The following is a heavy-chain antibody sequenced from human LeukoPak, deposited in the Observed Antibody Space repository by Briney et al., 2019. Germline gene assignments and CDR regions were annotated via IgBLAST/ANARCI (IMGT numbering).Heavy chain of an antibody. CDR3: ARAGSGSYKGLDFDY. D-gene: IGHD3-10*01. V-gene: IGHV1-69*05. J-gene: IGHJ4*02. CDR2: IIPIFGTA. Sequence: SVKVSCKASGGTFSSYAISWVRQAPGQGLEWMGRIIPIFGTANYAQKFQGRVTITTDESTSTAYMELSSLRSEDTAVYYCARAGSGSYKGLDFDYWGQGTLVTVSS. CDR1: GGTFSSYA.